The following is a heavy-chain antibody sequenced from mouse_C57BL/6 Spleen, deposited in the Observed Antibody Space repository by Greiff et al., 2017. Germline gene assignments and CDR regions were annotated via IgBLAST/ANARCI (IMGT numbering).Heavy chain of an antibody. CDR2: IYPGDGDT. V-gene: IGHV1-80*01. D-gene: IGHD2-3*01. CDR1: GYAFSSYW. J-gene: IGHJ2*01. CDR3: ARDGYYYFDY. Sequence: LQESGAELVKPGASVKISCKASGYAFSSYWMNWVKQRPGKGLEWIGQIYPGDGDTNYNGKFKGKATLTADKSSSTAYMQLSSLTSEDSAVYFCARDGYYYFDYWGQGTTLTVSS.